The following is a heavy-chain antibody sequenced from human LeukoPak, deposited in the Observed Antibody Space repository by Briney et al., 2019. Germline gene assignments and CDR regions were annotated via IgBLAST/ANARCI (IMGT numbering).Heavy chain of an antibody. J-gene: IGHJ3*02. CDR3: ARAGRAAAGTGGAFDI. CDR2: INWNGGST. CDR1: GFTFDDYG. Sequence: PGESLRLSCAASGFTFDDYGMSWVRQAPGKGLGWVSGINWNGGSTGYADSVKGRFTISRDNAKNSLYLQMNSLRAEDTALYYCARAGRAAAGTGGAFDIWGQGTMVTVSS. D-gene: IGHD6-13*01. V-gene: IGHV3-20*04.